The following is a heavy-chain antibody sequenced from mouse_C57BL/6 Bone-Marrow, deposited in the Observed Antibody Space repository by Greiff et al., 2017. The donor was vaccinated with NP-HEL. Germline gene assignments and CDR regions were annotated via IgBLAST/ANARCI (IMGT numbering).Heavy chain of an antibody. CDR2: INPSNGGT. V-gene: IGHV1-53*01. CDR1: GYTFTSYW. CDR3: ARYCYGSSYWYFDV. J-gene: IGHJ1*03. D-gene: IGHD1-1*01. Sequence: QVQLKQPGTELVKPGASVKLSCKASGYTFTSYWMHWVKQRPGQGLEWIGNINPSNGGTNYNEKFKSKATLTVDKSSSTAYMQLSSLTSEDSAVYYCARYCYGSSYWYFDVWGTGTTVTVSS.